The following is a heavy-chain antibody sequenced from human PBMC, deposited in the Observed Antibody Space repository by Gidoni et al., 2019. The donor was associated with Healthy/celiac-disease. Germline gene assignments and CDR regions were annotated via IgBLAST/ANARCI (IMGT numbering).Heavy chain of an antibody. J-gene: IGHJ4*02. CDR2: ISAYNGNT. CDR3: ARVPERITIRGGYYFDY. Sequence: QVQLVQSGAEVKKPGAPVKVSCKASGYTFTSYGISWVRQAPGQGLEWMGWISAYNGNTNDAQKLQGRVTMTTDTSTSTAYMELRSLRSDDTAVYYCARVPERITIRGGYYFDYWGQGTLVTVSS. V-gene: IGHV1-18*01. CDR1: GYTFTSYG. D-gene: IGHD3-3*01.